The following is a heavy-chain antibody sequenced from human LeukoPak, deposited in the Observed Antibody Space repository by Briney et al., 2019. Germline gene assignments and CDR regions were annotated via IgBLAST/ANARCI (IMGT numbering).Heavy chain of an antibody. CDR1: GFTVSSNY. D-gene: IGHD6-13*01. CDR2: ITGSGSST. J-gene: IGHJ4*02. CDR3: AKSGSIWYYFDY. V-gene: IGHV3-23*01. Sequence: GGSLRLSCAASGFTVSSNYMSWVRQAPGKGLEWVSAITGSGSSTEYADSVKGRFTISRDNSKNTLYLQMNSLRAEDTAVYYCAKSGSIWYYFDYWDQGTLVTVSS.